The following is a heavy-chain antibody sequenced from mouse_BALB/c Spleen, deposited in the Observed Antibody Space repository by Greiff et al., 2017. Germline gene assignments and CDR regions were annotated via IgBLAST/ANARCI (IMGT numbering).Heavy chain of an antibody. J-gene: IGHJ3*01. CDR1: GYTFTSYW. V-gene: IGHV1-7*01. CDR2: INPSTGYT. CDR3: ARWDRWGFAD. Sequence: QVQLQQSGAELAKPGASVKMSCKASGYTFTSYWMHWVKQRPGQGLEWIGYINPSTGYTEYNQKFKDKATLTADKSSSTAYMQLSSLTSEDSAVYYCARWDRWGFADGGEGNRVTVAA. D-gene: IGHD2-14*01.